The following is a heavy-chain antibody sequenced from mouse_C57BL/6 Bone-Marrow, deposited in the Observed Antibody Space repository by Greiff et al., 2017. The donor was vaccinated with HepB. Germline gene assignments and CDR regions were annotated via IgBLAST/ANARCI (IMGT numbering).Heavy chain of an antibody. CDR2: ISDGGSYT. CDR1: GFTFSSYA. Sequence: EVKLVESGGGLVKPGGSLKLSCAASGFTFSSYAMSWVRQTPEKRLEWVATISDGGSYTYYPDNVKGRFTISRDNAKNNLYLQMSHLKSEDTAMYYCARDDYGSSYKGFAYWGQGTLVTVSA. CDR3: ARDDYGSSYKGFAY. V-gene: IGHV5-4*01. D-gene: IGHD1-1*01. J-gene: IGHJ3*01.